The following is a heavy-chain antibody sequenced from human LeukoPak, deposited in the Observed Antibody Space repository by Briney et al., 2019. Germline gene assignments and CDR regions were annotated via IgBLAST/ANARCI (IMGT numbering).Heavy chain of an antibody. J-gene: IGHJ3*02. V-gene: IGHV4-30-2*01. Sequence: SETLSLTCTVSGGSISSGGYSWSWIRQPPGKGLEWIGYIYHSGSTYYNPSLKSRVTISVDRSKNQFSLKLSSVTAADTAVYYCARVGYDSTQWAFDIWGQGTMVTVSS. D-gene: IGHD3-22*01. CDR2: IYHSGST. CDR1: GGSISSGGYS. CDR3: ARVGYDSTQWAFDI.